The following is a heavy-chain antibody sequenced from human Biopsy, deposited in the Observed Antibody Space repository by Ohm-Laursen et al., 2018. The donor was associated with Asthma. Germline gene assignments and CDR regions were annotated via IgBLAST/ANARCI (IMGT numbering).Heavy chain of an antibody. V-gene: IGHV1-3*01. CDR3: ARTYYDFLTGQVNDAFAF. D-gene: IGHD3-9*01. CDR1: GYTFIHFA. Sequence: ASVKVSCKASGYTFIHFAIHWVRQAPGQRLEWMGWINAGNGNTKYSQKFQGGVTITRDTSASTAYMDLSSLRSEDTAVYYCARTYYDFLTGQVNDAFAFWGQGTMVTVSS. J-gene: IGHJ3*01. CDR2: INAGNGNT.